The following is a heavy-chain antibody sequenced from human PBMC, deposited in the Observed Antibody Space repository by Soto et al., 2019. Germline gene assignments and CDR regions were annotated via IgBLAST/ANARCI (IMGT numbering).Heavy chain of an antibody. Sequence: EVQLLESGGGLVQPRGSLRLSCAASGFTFNTFEMSWVRQAPGRGLEWVSFISDDGTRTYYADAVKGRFTISRDNSKYTLYLQMNSLTVEDTAVYACVKGGWLDFWGQGTLVTVSS. CDR2: ISDDGTRT. J-gene: IGHJ5*01. CDR1: GFTFNTFE. V-gene: IGHV3-23*01. CDR3: VKGGWLDF. D-gene: IGHD3-16*01.